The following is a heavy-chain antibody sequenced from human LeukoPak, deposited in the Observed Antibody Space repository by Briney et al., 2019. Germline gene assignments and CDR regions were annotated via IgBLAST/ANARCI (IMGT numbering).Heavy chain of an antibody. D-gene: IGHD3-10*01. J-gene: IGHJ6*03. CDR2: INHSGST. CDR1: GGSISSYY. Sequence: SETLSLTCTASGGSISSYYWSWIRQPPGKGLEWIGEINHSGSTNYNPSLKSRVTISVHTSKNQFSLKLSSVTAADTAVYYCARLTKNDSGSYRFGKKKRGYMDVWGKGTTVTISS. V-gene: IGHV4-34*01. CDR3: ARLTKNDSGSYRFGKKKRGYMDV.